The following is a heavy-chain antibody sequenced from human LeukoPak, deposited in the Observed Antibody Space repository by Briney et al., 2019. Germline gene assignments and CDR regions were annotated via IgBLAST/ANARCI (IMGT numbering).Heavy chain of an antibody. CDR1: GFTFSGHW. V-gene: IGHV3-30*02. CDR3: AKSAGRNYVWGSDRHRGILDY. J-gene: IGHJ4*02. Sequence: PGGSLRLSCAASGFTFSGHWMHWVRQAPGKGLEWVAFIRYDGSIKYYADSVKGRFTISRDNSKNTLYLQMNSLRVEDTAVYYCAKSAGRNYVWGSDRHRGILDYWGQGTLVTVSS. D-gene: IGHD3-16*02. CDR2: IRYDGSIK.